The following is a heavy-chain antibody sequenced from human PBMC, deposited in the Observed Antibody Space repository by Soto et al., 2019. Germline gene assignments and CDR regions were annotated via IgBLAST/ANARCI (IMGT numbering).Heavy chain of an antibody. CDR1: GYTFTSYG. J-gene: IGHJ4*02. D-gene: IGHD3-22*01. CDR3: ARGGHYSDSICYYYGTGGTFDF. CDR2: ISTYNGNT. V-gene: IGHV1-18*01. Sequence: GASVKVSCKTSGYTFTSYGISWVRQAPGQGLEWMGWISTYNGNTNYAQKLQGRVTMTTYTSTSTAYMELRSLRSDDTAVYYCARGGHYSDSICYYYGTGGTFDFWGQGTLVTVSS.